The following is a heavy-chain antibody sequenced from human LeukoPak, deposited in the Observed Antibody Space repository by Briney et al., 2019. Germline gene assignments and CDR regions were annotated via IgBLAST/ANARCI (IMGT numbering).Heavy chain of an antibody. CDR3: ARERSTSSAAQRYFDY. D-gene: IGHD6-13*01. V-gene: IGHV3-66*01. Sequence: GGSLRLSCAASGFTVSSNYMSWVRQAPGEGLEWVSVIYSGGSTYYADSVKGRFTISRDNSRNTLYLQMNSLRAEDTAVYYCARERSTSSAAQRYFDYWGQGTLVTVSS. CDR1: GFTVSSNY. CDR2: IYSGGST. J-gene: IGHJ4*02.